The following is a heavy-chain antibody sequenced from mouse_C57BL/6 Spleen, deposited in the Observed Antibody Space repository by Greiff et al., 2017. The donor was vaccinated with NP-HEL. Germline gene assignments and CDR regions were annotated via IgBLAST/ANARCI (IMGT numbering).Heavy chain of an antibody. Sequence: EVKLEESGGGLVKPGGSLKLSCAASGFTFSSYAMSWVRQTPEKRLEWVATISDGGSYTYYPDNVKGRFTISRDNAKNNLYLQMSHLKSEDTAMYYCAREVFAYWGQGTLVTVSA. V-gene: IGHV5-4*01. CDR3: AREVFAY. CDR1: GFTFSSYA. J-gene: IGHJ3*01. CDR2: ISDGGSYT.